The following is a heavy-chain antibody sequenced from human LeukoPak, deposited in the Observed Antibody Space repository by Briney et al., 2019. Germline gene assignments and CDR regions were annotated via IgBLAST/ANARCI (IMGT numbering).Heavy chain of an antibody. V-gene: IGHV3-23*01. Sequence: PGGSLRLSCAASGFTFSSYSMNWVRQAPGKGLEWVSAITDSGNNAVYADSVKGRFTFSRDNSKNTLSLQMNSLRPEDTAVYFCAKGRLRYCSHGDCYPLDYWGQGALVTVSS. J-gene: IGHJ4*02. CDR3: AKGRLRYCSHGDCYPLDY. D-gene: IGHD2-15*01. CDR2: ITDSGNNA. CDR1: GFTFSSYS.